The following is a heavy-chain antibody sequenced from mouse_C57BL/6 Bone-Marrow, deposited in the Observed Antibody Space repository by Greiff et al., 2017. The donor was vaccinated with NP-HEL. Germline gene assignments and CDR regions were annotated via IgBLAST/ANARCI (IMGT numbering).Heavy chain of an antibody. CDR3: ARDYGSSFYYFDY. J-gene: IGHJ2*01. Sequence: VQLQQSGAELVKPGASVKMSCKASGYTFTSYWITWVKQRPGQGLEWIGDIYPGSGSTNYNEKFKSKATLTVDTSSSTAYMQLSSLTSEDSAVYYCARDYGSSFYYFDYWGQGTTLTVSS. D-gene: IGHD1-1*01. V-gene: IGHV1-55*01. CDR1: GYTFTSYW. CDR2: IYPGSGST.